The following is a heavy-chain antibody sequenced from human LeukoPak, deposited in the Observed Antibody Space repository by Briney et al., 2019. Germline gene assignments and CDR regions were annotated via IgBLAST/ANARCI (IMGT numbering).Heavy chain of an antibody. CDR1: GFTFSSHD. CDR3: AREDGGNYFDY. J-gene: IGHJ4*02. D-gene: IGHD4-23*01. V-gene: IGHV3-30*03. CDR2: ISYDGGKK. Sequence: GGSLRLSCAASGFTFSSHDMHWVRQAPGKGLEWVAIISYDGGKKDYADSVKGRFTISRDNAKNSLYLQMNSLRAEDTAVYYCAREDGGNYFDYWGQGTLVTVSS.